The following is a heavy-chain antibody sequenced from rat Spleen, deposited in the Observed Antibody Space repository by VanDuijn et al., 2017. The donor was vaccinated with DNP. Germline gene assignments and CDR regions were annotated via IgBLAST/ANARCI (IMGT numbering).Heavy chain of an antibody. D-gene: IGHD1-5*01. CDR1: GFTFNNYW. V-gene: IGHV5-31*01. J-gene: IGHJ4*01. Sequence: EVQLVESGGDLVQPGRSLKLSCVASGFTFNNYWMAWIRQVPGKGLEWVASITSSGGNTYYPASVKGRFTISRDNARNTLYLQMDSLRSEETATYYCTRHGEVHLRYAMDAWGQGTSVTVSS. CDR3: TRHGEVHLRYAMDA. CDR2: ITSSGGNT.